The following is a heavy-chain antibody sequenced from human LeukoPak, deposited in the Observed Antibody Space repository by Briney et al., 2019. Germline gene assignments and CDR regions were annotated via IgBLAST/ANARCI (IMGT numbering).Heavy chain of an antibody. Sequence: GGSLRLSCAASGFTFSSYWMSWVRQAPGKGLEWVANIKQDGSEKYYVDSVKGRFTISRDNAKNSLYLQMNSLRAEDTAVYYCARERYSSGWFNAAAFDYWGQGTLVTVSS. CDR1: GFTFSSYW. CDR2: IKQDGSEK. CDR3: ARERYSSGWFNAAAFDY. J-gene: IGHJ4*02. D-gene: IGHD6-19*01. V-gene: IGHV3-7*01.